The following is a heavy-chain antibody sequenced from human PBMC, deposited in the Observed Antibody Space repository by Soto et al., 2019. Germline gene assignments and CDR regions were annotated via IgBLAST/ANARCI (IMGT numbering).Heavy chain of an antibody. CDR1: GFTVTKAW. J-gene: IGHJ4*02. CDR3: AKGDCSGGRCYRGFDY. V-gene: IGHV3-15*01. D-gene: IGHD2-15*01. CDR2: IRSETDGGTT. Sequence: EVQMVESGGGWVKPGASLTLSCAASGFTVTKAWVSWVRQPPGKGLEWVGRIRSETDGGTTDYAAHVKGRFTITTDASKNTVFLQMINLKHEDSAVYFCAKGDCSGGRCYRGFDYWGQGTLVTVSS.